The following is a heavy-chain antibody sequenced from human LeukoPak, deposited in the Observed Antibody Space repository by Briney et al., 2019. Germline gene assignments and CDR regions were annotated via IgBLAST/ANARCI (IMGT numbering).Heavy chain of an antibody. V-gene: IGHV3-30*04. Sequence: GGSLRLSCAASGFSISSHTMQCVRQTPGKGLEWVAVISYDGKNKYYADSVNGRFTVSRDNTKNTLYLQMNSLRVDDMGVYYCVRVMTTTTNFDYWGPGTLVTVSS. CDR3: VRVMTTTTNFDY. D-gene: IGHD4-17*01. CDR1: GFSISSHT. J-gene: IGHJ4*02. CDR2: ISYDGKNK.